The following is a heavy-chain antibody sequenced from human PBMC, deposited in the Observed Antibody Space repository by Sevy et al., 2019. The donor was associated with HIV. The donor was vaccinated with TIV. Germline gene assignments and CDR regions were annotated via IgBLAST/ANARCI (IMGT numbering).Heavy chain of an antibody. V-gene: IGHV3-21*01. Sequence: GGSLRLSCAASGFTFSSYSMNWVRQAPGKGLEWVSSISSSSSYIYYADSVKGRFTISRVNAKNSLYLQMNSLRAEDTAVYYCAREHSSGIYYFDYWGQGTLVTVSS. J-gene: IGHJ4*02. CDR1: GFTFSSYS. CDR2: ISSSSSYI. CDR3: AREHSSGIYYFDY. D-gene: IGHD6-19*01.